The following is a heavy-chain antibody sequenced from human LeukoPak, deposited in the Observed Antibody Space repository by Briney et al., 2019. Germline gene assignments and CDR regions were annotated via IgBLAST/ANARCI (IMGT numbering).Heavy chain of an antibody. J-gene: IGHJ4*02. Sequence: GGSLRLSCAVSGFTFSSYGMHWVRQAPGKGLEWMAVISYDGTNKYYADSVKGRFTISRDNSKNTLYLQMNSLRAEDAAVYYCAKDLNYDFWSGLGNWGQGTLVTVSS. D-gene: IGHD3-3*01. CDR1: GFTFSSYG. V-gene: IGHV3-30*18. CDR2: ISYDGTNK. CDR3: AKDLNYDFWSGLGN.